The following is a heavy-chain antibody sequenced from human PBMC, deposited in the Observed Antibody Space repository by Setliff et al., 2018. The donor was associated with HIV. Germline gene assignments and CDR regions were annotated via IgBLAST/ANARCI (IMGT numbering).Heavy chain of an antibody. D-gene: IGHD3-22*01. Sequence: TLSLTCTVSGGSISSGSYYWSWIRQPAGRGLEWIGHVYSSGTTSYKPSLKSRVTISLDASKNQFSLKLRSVTAADTAVYHCARRGGITTTVQGPPPFDFWGPGTLVTVSS. CDR3: ARRGGITTTVQGPPPFDF. J-gene: IGHJ4*02. CDR1: GGSISSGSYY. V-gene: IGHV4-61*09. CDR2: VYSSGTT.